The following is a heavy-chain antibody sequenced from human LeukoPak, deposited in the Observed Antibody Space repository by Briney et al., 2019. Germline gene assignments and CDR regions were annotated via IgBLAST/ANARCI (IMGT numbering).Heavy chain of an antibody. CDR1: GITVSSTY. Sequence: GGSLRLSCAASGITVSSTYMSWVRQTPGKGLEWVSVIYSGGSTYYADSVKGRFTISRDNSKNTLYLQMNSLRAEDTAVYYCARDLLEWYFDYWGQGTLVTVSS. J-gene: IGHJ4*02. V-gene: IGHV3-66*01. CDR3: ARDLLEWYFDY. D-gene: IGHD3-3*01. CDR2: IYSGGST.